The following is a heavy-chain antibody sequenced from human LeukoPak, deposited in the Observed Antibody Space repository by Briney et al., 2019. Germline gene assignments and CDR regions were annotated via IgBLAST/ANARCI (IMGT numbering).Heavy chain of an antibody. J-gene: IGHJ4*02. D-gene: IGHD3-3*01. Sequence: GGSLRLSCAASGFTFSSYAMSWVRQAPGKGLEWVGRIKSKKDGEITDYAAPVKGRFTISRDDSKDTLYLQMNSLKTEDTAVYYCSTGGGVLRFLGGQGTLVTVSS. CDR3: STGGGVLRFL. V-gene: IGHV3-15*01. CDR1: GFTFSSYA. CDR2: IKSKKDGEIT.